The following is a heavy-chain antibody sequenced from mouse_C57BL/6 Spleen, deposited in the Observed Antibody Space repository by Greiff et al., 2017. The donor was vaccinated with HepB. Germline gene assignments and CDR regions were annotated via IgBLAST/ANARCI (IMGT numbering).Heavy chain of an antibody. D-gene: IGHD1-1*01. V-gene: IGHV1-69*01. CDR3: ARYYYGSREGNYFDY. Sequence: QVHLQQPGAELVMPGASVKLSCKASGYTFTSYWMHWVKQRPGQGLEWIGEIDPSDSYTNYNQKFKGKSTLTVDKSSSTAYMQLSSLTSEDSAVYYCARYYYGSREGNYFDYWGQGTTLTVSS. CDR2: IDPSDSYT. CDR1: GYTFTSYW. J-gene: IGHJ2*01.